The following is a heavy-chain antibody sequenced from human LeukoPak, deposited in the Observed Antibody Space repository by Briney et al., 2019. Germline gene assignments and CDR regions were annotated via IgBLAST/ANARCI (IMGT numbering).Heavy chain of an antibody. CDR1: GFTFSDYY. Sequence: GGSLRLSCAASGFTFSDYYMSWIRQAPGKGLEWVSYISSSGSTIYYADSVKGRFTISRDNAKNSLYLQMNSLRAEDTAVYYCASVGIRGDPLLFAYWGQGTLVTVSS. CDR2: ISSSGSTI. CDR3: ASVGIRGDPLLFAY. J-gene: IGHJ4*02. V-gene: IGHV3-11*01. D-gene: IGHD3-10*01.